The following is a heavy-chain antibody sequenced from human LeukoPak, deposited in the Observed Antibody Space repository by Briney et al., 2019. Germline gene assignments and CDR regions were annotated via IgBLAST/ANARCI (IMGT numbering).Heavy chain of an antibody. Sequence: GGSLRLSCAASGFTSSSYWMSWVRQAPGKGLEWVANIKQDGSEKYYVDSVKGRFTISRDNAKNSLYLQMNSLRAEDTAVYYCARDWAVGLIGYFDYWGQGTLVTVSS. CDR3: ARDWAVGLIGYFDY. D-gene: IGHD1-26*01. V-gene: IGHV3-7*01. CDR1: GFTSSSYW. J-gene: IGHJ4*02. CDR2: IKQDGSEK.